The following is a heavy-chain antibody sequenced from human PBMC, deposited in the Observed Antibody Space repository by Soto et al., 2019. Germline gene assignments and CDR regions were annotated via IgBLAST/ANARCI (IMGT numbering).Heavy chain of an antibody. CDR2: IYTGGNT. CDR1: GFTVTSYY. Sequence: PGGSLRLSCAASGFTVTSYYMSWVRQAPGKGLEWVTLIYTGGNTNYADSVKGRFTISRDNSKNTLYLQMNSLRAEDTAVYHCARDYYYGSGNYYRADYYHYGMDVWGQGTTVTVSS. V-gene: IGHV3-53*01. J-gene: IGHJ6*02. CDR3: ARDYYYGSGNYYRADYYHYGMDV. D-gene: IGHD3-10*01.